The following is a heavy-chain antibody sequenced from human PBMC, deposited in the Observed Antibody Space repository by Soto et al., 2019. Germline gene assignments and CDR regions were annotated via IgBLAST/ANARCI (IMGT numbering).Heavy chain of an antibody. CDR2: IKYDGSEI. Sequence: PXGSLRLSCAASGITLSSYWMSWVRQAPGKGLEWVANIKYDGSEIYYVDSVKGRFTISRDNAKNSLFLQMNSLRAEDTAVYYCVSDGNSGWNFDYWGQGTLVTVSS. V-gene: IGHV3-7*03. CDR3: VSDGNSGWNFDY. CDR1: GITLSSYW. J-gene: IGHJ4*02. D-gene: IGHD1-1*01.